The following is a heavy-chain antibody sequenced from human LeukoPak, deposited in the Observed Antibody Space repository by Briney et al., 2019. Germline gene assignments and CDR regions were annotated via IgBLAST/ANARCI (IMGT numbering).Heavy chain of an antibody. V-gene: IGHV3-74*01. CDR2: INSDGSST. D-gene: IGHD3-10*01. Sequence: AGGSLRLSCAASGFTFSSYGMHWVRQAPGKGLVWVSRINSDGSSTSYADSVKGRFTISRDNAKNTLYLQMNSLRVEDTAVYYCARTLADAYGSGSYWSYYYYGMDVWGQGTTVTVSS. CDR3: ARTLADAYGSGSYWSYYYYGMDV. CDR1: GFTFSSYG. J-gene: IGHJ6*02.